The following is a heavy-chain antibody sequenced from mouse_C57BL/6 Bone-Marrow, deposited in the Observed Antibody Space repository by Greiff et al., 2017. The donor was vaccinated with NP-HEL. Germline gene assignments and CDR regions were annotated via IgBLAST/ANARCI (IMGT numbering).Heavy chain of an antibody. CDR3: ARHDVYYGNLFAY. Sequence: EVQVVESGGGLVQPGGSLKLSCAASGFTFSDYYMYWVRQTPEKRLEWVAYISNGGGSTYYPDTVKGRFTISRDNAKNTLYLQMSRLKSEDTAMYYCARHDVYYGNLFAYWGQGTLVTVSA. CDR2: ISNGGGST. J-gene: IGHJ3*01. V-gene: IGHV5-12*01. CDR1: GFTFSDYY. D-gene: IGHD2-1*01.